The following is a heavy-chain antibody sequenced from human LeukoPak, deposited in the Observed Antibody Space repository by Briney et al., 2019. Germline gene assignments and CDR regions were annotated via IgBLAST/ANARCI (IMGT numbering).Heavy chain of an antibody. Sequence: GGSLRLSCSASGFTFSSYAMHWVRQAPGKGLEYVSAISTNGGSTYYADSVKGRFTISRDNSKNTLYLQMSSLRVEDTAVYYCVKVASSIWPNWGQGTLVTVSS. CDR3: VKVASSIWPN. J-gene: IGHJ4*02. CDR2: ISTNGGST. CDR1: GFTFSSYA. D-gene: IGHD2-21*01. V-gene: IGHV3-64D*06.